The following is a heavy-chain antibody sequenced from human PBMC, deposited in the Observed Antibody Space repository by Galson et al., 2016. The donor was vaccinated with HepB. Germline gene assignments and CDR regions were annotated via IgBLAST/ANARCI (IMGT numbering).Heavy chain of an antibody. V-gene: IGHV3-33*01. J-gene: IGHJ3*02. D-gene: IGHD3-22*01. CDR3: ARDGYYYDSRSNAFDI. Sequence: SLRLSCAASGFTFSSYGMHWVRQAPGKGLEWVAAIWYDGSNKYYADSVKGRFTISRDYSKNTLYLHMNSLRAEDTAVYSCARDGYYYDSRSNAFDIWGQGTRVTVSS. CDR1: GFTFSSYG. CDR2: IWYDGSNK.